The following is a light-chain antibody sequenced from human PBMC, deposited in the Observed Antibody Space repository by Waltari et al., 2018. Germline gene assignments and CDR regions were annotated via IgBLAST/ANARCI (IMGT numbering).Light chain of an antibody. J-gene: IGLJ2*01. Sequence: QSALTQPASVSGSPGQSITISCTGTSRDVGSYNLVSWSQQHPGKAPKLMIYEGSKRPSGVSNRFSGSKSGNTASLTISGLQAEDEADYYCCSYAGSSTPPVVFGGGTKLTVL. V-gene: IGLV2-23*01. CDR2: EGS. CDR3: CSYAGSSTPPVV. CDR1: SRDVGSYNL.